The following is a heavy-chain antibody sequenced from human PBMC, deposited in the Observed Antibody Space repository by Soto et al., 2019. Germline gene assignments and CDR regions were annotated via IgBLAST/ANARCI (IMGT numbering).Heavy chain of an antibody. J-gene: IGHJ6*02. CDR1: GFTFSNAW. CDR3: YGDGDYYYYYGMDV. D-gene: IGHD4-17*01. V-gene: IGHV3-15*07. Sequence: GGSLRLSCAASGFTFSNAWMNWVRQAPGKGLEWVGRIKSKTDGGTTDYAALVKGRFTISRDDSKNTLYLQMNSLKTEDTAVYYCYGDGDYYYYYGMDVWGQGTTVTVSS. CDR2: IKSKTDGGTT.